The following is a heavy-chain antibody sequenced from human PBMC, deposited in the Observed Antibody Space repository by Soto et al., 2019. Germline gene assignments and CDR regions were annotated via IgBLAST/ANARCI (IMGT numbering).Heavy chain of an antibody. D-gene: IGHD3-22*01. V-gene: IGHV4-59*01. CDR2: IYYSGST. J-gene: IGHJ4*02. CDR1: GGSISSYY. Sequence: QVQLQESGPGLVKPSETLSLTCTVSGGSISSYYWSWIRQPPGKGLEWIGYIYYSGSTNYNPSLKSRVTISVDTSKNQFSLKLRSVTAADTAVYYCARARRWYDRSGGIDYWGQGTLVTVSS. CDR3: ARARRWYDRSGGIDY.